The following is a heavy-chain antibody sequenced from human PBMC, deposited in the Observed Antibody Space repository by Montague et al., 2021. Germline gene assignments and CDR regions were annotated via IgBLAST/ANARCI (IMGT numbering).Heavy chain of an antibody. D-gene: IGHD3-10*01. CDR1: GFTFSSYA. CDR2: IWFDGSKK. V-gene: IGHV3-33*06. Sequence: FRRLSWPASGFTFSSYAMHWVRQAPGTGPEWVAIIWFDGSKKYYRDSVKGRFTISRDNSENTLHLQMNSLRAEDTAVYYCVKDSGYFYYMDVWGKGTTVTVSS. CDR3: VKDSGYFYYMDV. J-gene: IGHJ6*03.